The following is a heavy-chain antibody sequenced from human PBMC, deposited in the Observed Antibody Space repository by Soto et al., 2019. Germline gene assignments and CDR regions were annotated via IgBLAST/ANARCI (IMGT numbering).Heavy chain of an antibody. J-gene: IGHJ6*03. CDR1: GYSFTGYW. V-gene: IGHV5-51*01. Sequence: LGESLKISCKGSGYSFTGYWIGWVRQMPGKGLEWMGIIYPGDSDTRYSPSFQGQVTISADKSISTAYLQWSSLKASDTAMYYCARHLIAAAGKGFGYYYYMDVWGKGTTVTVSS. D-gene: IGHD6-13*01. CDR2: IYPGDSDT. CDR3: ARHLIAAAGKGFGYYYYMDV.